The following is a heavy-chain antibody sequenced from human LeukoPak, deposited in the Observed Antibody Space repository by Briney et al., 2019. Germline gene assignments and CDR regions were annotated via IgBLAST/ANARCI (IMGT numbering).Heavy chain of an antibody. CDR1: VYTFTSYY. Sequence: GSVKVSPKPSVYTFTSYYMNSVRATPERRRECMGRINPSGGSTSYAQKFQGRVTMTRDTSTSTVYMELSSLRSEETAVYYSGRGGRITMIVVVPTSFDYWGQGTLVTVSS. CDR2: INPSGGST. J-gene: IGHJ4*02. D-gene: IGHD3-22*01. CDR3: GRGGRITMIVVVPTSFDY. V-gene: IGHV1-46*01.